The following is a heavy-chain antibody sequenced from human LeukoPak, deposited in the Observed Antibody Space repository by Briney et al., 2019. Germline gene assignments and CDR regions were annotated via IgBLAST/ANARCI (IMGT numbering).Heavy chain of an antibody. J-gene: IGHJ6*01. CDR3: ARDSSQTHYDILTGYPTLYYYYGMDV. V-gene: IGHV1-69*05. CDR1: GGTFSSYA. CDR2: IIPIFGTA. D-gene: IGHD3-9*01. Sequence: VASVKVSCKASGGTFSSYAISWVRQAPRQGLEWMGGIIPIFGTANYAQKFQGRGTITTDKSTSTAYMELSSLRSEDTAVYYCARDSSQTHYDILTGYPTLYYYYGMDVWGKGTTVTVSS.